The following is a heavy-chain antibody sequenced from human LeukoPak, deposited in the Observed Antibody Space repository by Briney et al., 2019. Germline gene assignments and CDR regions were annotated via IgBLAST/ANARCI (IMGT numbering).Heavy chain of an antibody. J-gene: IGHJ4*02. CDR2: IIPIFGTA. D-gene: IGHD5-18*01. CDR3: AESGYSYGNYFDY. Sequence: SVKVSCKASGGAFSSYAISWVRQAPGQGLEWMGGIIPIFGTANYAQKFQGRVTITAVESTSTAYMELSSLRSEDTAVYYCAESGYSYGNYFDYWGQGTLVTVSS. V-gene: IGHV1-69*01. CDR1: GGAFSSYA.